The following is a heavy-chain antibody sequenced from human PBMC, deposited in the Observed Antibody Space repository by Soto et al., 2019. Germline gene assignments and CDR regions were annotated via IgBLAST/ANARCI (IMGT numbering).Heavy chain of an antibody. D-gene: IGHD1-26*01. CDR2: IYHSGST. V-gene: IGHV4-4*02. CDR1: GASISSTTSGNW. Sequence: QVQLQESGPGLVRPSGTLSLTCAVSGASISSTTSGNWWSWVRQTPGKGLEWIGEIYHSGSTNYNPSLKSRVTMSVDKSKNQFSLKLSFVTAADTAVYYCARMVGATLVDFWGQGTLVTVSS. CDR3: ARMVGATLVDF. J-gene: IGHJ4*02.